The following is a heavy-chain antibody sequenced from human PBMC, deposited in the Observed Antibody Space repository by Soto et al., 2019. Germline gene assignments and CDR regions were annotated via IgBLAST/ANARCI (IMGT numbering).Heavy chain of an antibody. CDR2: INHSGST. J-gene: IGHJ6*02. CDR3: ARGRYSSSWYRVNYYYYYGMDV. Sequence: SETLSLTCAVYGGSFSGYYCIWGRQPPFKGLEWIVEINHSGSTNYNPSLKSRVTISVDTSKNQFSLKLSSVTAADTAVYYCARGRYSSSWYRVNYYYYYGMDVWGQGITVTVSS. D-gene: IGHD6-13*01. CDR1: GGSFSGYY. V-gene: IGHV4-34*01.